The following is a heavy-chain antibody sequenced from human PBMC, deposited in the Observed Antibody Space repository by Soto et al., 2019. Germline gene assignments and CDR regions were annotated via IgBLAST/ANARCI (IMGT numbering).Heavy chain of an antibody. V-gene: IGHV4-31*03. J-gene: IGHJ4*02. CDR1: GGSISSSGYN. Sequence: QVQLQESGPGLVKPSQTLSLTCTVSGGSISSSGYNWSWIRQHPGKGLEWIGYIYYSGSTYYNPSLKSRVTISVDTSQNQFSRKLSSVTAADTAVYFCARYGSGSYSPTTFDYWGQGTLVTVSS. CDR2: IYYSGST. CDR3: ARYGSGSYSPTTFDY. D-gene: IGHD3-10*01.